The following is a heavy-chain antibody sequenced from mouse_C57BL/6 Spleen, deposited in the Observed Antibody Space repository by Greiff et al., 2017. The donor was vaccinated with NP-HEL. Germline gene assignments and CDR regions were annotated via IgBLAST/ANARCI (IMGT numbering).Heavy chain of an antibody. Sequence: QVQLQQPGAELVMPGASVKLSCTASGYTFTSYWMHWVKQSPGQGLEWIGEIDPSDSSTNYHQTFHGKSTLTVDPSSSTANMQLSSLKSEDSAVYYCARSDGDRFAYWGQGTLVTVSA. CDR1: GYTFTSYW. D-gene: IGHD2-13*01. V-gene: IGHV1-69*01. J-gene: IGHJ3*01. CDR3: ARSDGDRFAY. CDR2: IDPSDSST.